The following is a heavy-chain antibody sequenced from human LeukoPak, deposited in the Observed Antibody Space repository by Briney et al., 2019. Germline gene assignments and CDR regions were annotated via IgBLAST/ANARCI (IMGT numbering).Heavy chain of an antibody. CDR2: INHSGST. CDR3: AQAPFSPDAFDI. V-gene: IGHV4-34*01. J-gene: IGHJ3*02. D-gene: IGHD2/OR15-2a*01. Sequence: SETLSLTCAVYGGSFSGYYWSWIRQPPGKGLEWTGEINHSGSTNYNPSLKSRVTISVDTSKNQFSLKLSSVTAADTAVYYRAQAPFSPDAFDIWGQGTMVTVSS. CDR1: GGSFSGYY.